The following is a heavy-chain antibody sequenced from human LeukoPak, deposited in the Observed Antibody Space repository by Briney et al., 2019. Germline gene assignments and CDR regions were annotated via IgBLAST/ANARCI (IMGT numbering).Heavy chain of an antibody. D-gene: IGHD5-18*01. CDR2: ISPSSHYI. J-gene: IGHJ6*03. CDR3: ARDRHTAMVYYYYYMDV. Sequence: GGSLRLSCAGSGFTFSNYSINWVCQAPGKGLEWVSSISPSSHYIYYADSVRGRFTISRDNARNSLYLQMNSLRDKDTAVYYCARDRHTAMVYYYYYMDVWGTGTTVPVSS. CDR1: GFTFSNYS. V-gene: IGHV3-21*04.